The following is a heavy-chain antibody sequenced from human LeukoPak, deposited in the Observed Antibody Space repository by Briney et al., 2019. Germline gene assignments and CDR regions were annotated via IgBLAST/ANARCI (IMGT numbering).Heavy chain of an antibody. CDR3: ARGFCSGGRCGRN. CDR1: GFTFSSYA. Sequence: PGGSLRLSCAASGFTFSSYAMSWVRQAPGKGLEWVSVIYTGGSTYYADSVKGRFTISRHNSKNTVDLQMNNLRAEDTAVYYCARGFCSGGRCGRNWGQGTLVTVSS. D-gene: IGHD2-15*01. V-gene: IGHV3-53*04. CDR2: IYTGGST. J-gene: IGHJ4*02.